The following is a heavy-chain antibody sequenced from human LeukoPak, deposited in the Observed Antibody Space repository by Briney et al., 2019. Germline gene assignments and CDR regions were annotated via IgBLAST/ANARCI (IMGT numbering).Heavy chain of an antibody. CDR2: ISTRSDYI. CDR1: QFTFSDYT. Sequence: GGSLRLSCAAFQFTFSDYTMNWVRRAPGKGLEWVSSISTRSDYIYYAESVKGRFTISRDNAKNSLYLQMDSLRAEDTAVYYCARYVYGVVTSFDYWGQGTLVTVSS. CDR3: ARYVYGVVTSFDY. J-gene: IGHJ4*02. V-gene: IGHV3-21*01. D-gene: IGHD3-3*01.